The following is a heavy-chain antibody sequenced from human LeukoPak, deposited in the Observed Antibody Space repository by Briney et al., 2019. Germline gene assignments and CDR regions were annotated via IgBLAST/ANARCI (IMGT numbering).Heavy chain of an antibody. J-gene: IGHJ4*02. Sequence: GGSLRLSCTASGFTFGDYAMSWVRQAPGKGLEWVGFIRSEAYGGTTENAASVKGRFTISRDDSKIIAYLQMNSLETEDTAVYYCTRGDRLFGVVSQFDYWGQGTLVTVSS. CDR1: GFTFGDYA. CDR2: IRSEAYGGTT. V-gene: IGHV3-49*04. D-gene: IGHD3-3*01. CDR3: TRGDRLFGVVSQFDY.